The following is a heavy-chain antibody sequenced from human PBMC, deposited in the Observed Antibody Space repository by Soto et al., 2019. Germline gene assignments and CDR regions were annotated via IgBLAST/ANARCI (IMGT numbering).Heavy chain of an antibody. CDR3: AKDEGYSSGWSFDY. CDR2: ISGSGGST. V-gene: IGHV3-23*01. CDR1: GFTFSSYA. J-gene: IGHJ4*02. D-gene: IGHD6-19*01. Sequence: GGSLRLSCAASGFTFSSYAMSWVRQAPGKGLEWISAISGSGGSTYYADSVKGRFTISRDNSKNTLYLQMNSLRAEDTAVYYCAKDEGYSSGWSFDYWGQGTLVTVSS.